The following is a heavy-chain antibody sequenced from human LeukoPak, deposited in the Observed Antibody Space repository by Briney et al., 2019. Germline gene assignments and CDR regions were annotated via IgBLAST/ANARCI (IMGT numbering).Heavy chain of an antibody. D-gene: IGHD2-2*01. J-gene: IGHJ4*02. Sequence: SETLSLTCTVSGGSIRSGGYYWSWIRQHPGKGLEWIGYIYYSGSTYYNPSLKSRVTISVDTSKNQFSLKLSSVTAADTAVYYCARVAPAALTPGYFDYWGQGTLVTVSS. CDR3: ARVAPAALTPGYFDY. CDR2: IYYSGST. CDR1: GGSIRSGGYY. V-gene: IGHV4-31*03.